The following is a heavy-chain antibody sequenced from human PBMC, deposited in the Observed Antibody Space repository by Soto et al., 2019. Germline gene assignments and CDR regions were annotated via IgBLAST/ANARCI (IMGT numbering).Heavy chain of an antibody. Sequence: EVQLVESGGDLVQPGGSLRLSCEASGFTFSSNWMHWVRQGPGKGLVWVSRMNPDGSTRGYADSVKGRFTISRDNARNTVFLQMSSLRAEDTAVYYCARGGEVGAGQHYLDDSWGQGTLVTVSS. CDR1: GFTFSSNW. D-gene: IGHD2-21*01. V-gene: IGHV3-74*01. CDR3: ARGGEVGAGQHYLDDS. CDR2: MNPDGSTR. J-gene: IGHJ4*02.